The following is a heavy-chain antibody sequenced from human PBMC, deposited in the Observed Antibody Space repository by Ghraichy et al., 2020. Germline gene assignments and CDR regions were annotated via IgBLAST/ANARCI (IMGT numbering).Heavy chain of an antibody. D-gene: IGHD3-10*01. CDR3: ATGGEGPRHRIHSFEH. J-gene: IGHJ4*02. V-gene: IGHV3-33*01. Sequence: GGSLRLSCVASGFSFSTFGMHWVRQAPGKGLEWVAMIWDDGRNNYHADSVGDRFTISRDNAKNTLYLQMNRLSAEDTAVYYCATGGEGPRHRIHSFEHWGQGTLGTGSS. CDR2: IWDDGRNN. CDR1: GFSFSTFG.